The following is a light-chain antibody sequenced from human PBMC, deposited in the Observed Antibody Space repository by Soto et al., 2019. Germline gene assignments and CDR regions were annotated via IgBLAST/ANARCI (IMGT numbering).Light chain of an antibody. CDR1: SGSVSTSYY. J-gene: IGLJ1*01. CDR3: VLYMGSGRG. Sequence: QTVVTQEPSFSVSPGGTVTLTCGLSSGSVSTSYYPSWYQQTPGQAPRTLIYSTNTRSSGVPDRFSGSILGNKAALTITGAQADDESDYYCVLYMGSGRGFGTGTKVT. CDR2: STN. V-gene: IGLV8-61*01.